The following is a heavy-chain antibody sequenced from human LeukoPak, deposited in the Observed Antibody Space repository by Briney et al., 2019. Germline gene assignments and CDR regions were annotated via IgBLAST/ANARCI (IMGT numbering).Heavy chain of an antibody. Sequence: GASVKVSCKASGGTFSSYAISWVRQAPGQGLEWMGGIIPIFGTANYAQKFQGRVTITADESTSTAYMELRSLRSDDTAVYYCAIEDYYDSSGYSDYWGQGTLVTVSS. CDR2: IIPIFGTA. J-gene: IGHJ4*02. CDR1: GGTFSSYA. V-gene: IGHV1-69*13. D-gene: IGHD3-22*01. CDR3: AIEDYYDSSGYSDY.